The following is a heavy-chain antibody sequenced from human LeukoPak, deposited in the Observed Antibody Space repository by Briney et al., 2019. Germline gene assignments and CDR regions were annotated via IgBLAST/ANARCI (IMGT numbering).Heavy chain of an antibody. CDR2: IYYSGTT. V-gene: IGHV4-31*03. CDR3: VSGYCSSTSCYPFDY. CDR1: GVSITTAANS. D-gene: IGHD2-2*01. J-gene: IGHJ4*02. Sequence: SQTLSLTCTVSGVSITTAANSWSWFRQHPEKGLEWVGYIYYSGTTYYSPSLMSRVFISSDTSRNQFSLKLSSVTAADTAVYYCVSGYCSSTSCYPFDYWGQGTLVTVSS.